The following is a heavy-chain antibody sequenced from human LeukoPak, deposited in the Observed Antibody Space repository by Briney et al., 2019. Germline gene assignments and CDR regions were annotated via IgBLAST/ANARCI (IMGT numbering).Heavy chain of an antibody. V-gene: IGHV3-23*01. CDR3: AKTGIEDGVDY. J-gene: IGHJ4*02. D-gene: IGHD3-10*01. CDR2: ISGSGGST. Sequence: GGTLRLSCAASGFTFSSYGMSWVRQAPGKGLEWVSAISGSGGSTYYADSVKGRLTISRDNSKNTLYLQMNSLRAEDTAVYYCAKTGIEDGVDYWGQGTLVTVSS. CDR1: GFTFSSYG.